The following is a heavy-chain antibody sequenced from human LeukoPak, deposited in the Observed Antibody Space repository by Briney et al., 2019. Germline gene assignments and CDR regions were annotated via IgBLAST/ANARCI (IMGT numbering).Heavy chain of an antibody. D-gene: IGHD6-19*01. J-gene: IGHJ1*01. CDR2: IRSKAYGGTT. CDR3: TAAARRFSGWYYFQH. Sequence: QSGGSLRLSCTASGFTFGDYGMSWVRQAPGKGLEWVGFIRSKAYGGTTEYAASVKGRFTISREDSKSIAYLQMNSLKTEDTAVYYCTAAARRFSGWYYFQHWGQGTLVTVSS. CDR1: GFTFGDYG. V-gene: IGHV3-49*04.